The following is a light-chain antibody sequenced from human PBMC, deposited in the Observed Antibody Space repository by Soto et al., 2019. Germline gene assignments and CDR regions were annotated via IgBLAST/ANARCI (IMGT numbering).Light chain of an antibody. Sequence: QSALTQPAPVSGSPGQSITISCTGNSIDVGGYNYVSWYQQHPGKAPKLMIYDVSNRPSGVSNRFSGSKSGNTASLTISGLQAEDEADYYCSSFTGSSYVFGTGTKVTVL. CDR2: DVS. V-gene: IGLV2-14*01. CDR1: SIDVGGYNY. J-gene: IGLJ1*01. CDR3: SSFTGSSYV.